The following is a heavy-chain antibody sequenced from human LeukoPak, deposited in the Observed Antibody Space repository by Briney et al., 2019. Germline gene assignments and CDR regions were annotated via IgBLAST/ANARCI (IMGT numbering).Heavy chain of an antibody. CDR2: IGATGHST. D-gene: IGHD4-17*01. CDR3: AKNSARTTVTTGLSY. CDR1: GFTFSSYA. V-gene: IGHV3-23*01. J-gene: IGHJ4*02. Sequence: GGSLRLSCAASGFTFSSYAMTWVRQVPGKGLEWVSAIGATGHSTYYKDSVKGRFTISRDNSKNTLYLQMNSLRAEDTAVYYCAKNSARTTVTTGLSYWGPGTLVTVSS.